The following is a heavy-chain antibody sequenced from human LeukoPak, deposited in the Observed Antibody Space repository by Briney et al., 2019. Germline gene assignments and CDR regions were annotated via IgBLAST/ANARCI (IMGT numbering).Heavy chain of an antibody. CDR1: GGTFSSYA. D-gene: IGHD2-15*01. CDR3: ARDNPTYCGGGSCYSVGMDV. V-gene: IGHV1-69*01. J-gene: IGHJ6*02. Sequence: GASVKVSCKASGGTFSSYAISWVRQAPGQGLEWMGGIIPIFGAANYAQKFQGRVTITADESTSTAYMELSSLRSEDTAVYYCARDNPTYCGGGSCYSVGMDVWGQGTTVTVSS. CDR2: IIPIFGAA.